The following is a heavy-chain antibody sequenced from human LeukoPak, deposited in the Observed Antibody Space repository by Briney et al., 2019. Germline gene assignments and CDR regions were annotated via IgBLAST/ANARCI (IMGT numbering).Heavy chain of an antibody. CDR1: GGSFSGYY. CDR2: INHSGST. D-gene: IGHD3-10*01. Sequence: SETLSLTCAVYGGSFSGYYWSWIRQPPGKGLEWIGEINHSGSTNYNPSLKSRVTISVDTSKNQFSLKLSSVTAADTAVYYCARALHYYSLNWFDPWGQGTLVTVSS. V-gene: IGHV4-34*01. CDR3: ARALHYYSLNWFDP. J-gene: IGHJ5*02.